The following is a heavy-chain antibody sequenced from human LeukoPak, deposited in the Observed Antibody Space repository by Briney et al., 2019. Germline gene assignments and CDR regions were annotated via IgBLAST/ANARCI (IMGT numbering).Heavy chain of an antibody. CDR1: GFTFSSYG. CDR3: ARGVAGPYYYYYMDV. V-gene: IGHV3-21*04. Sequence: GGSLRLSCAASGFTFSSYGMNWVRQAPGKGLEWVSSISSSSSYIYYADSVKGRFTISRDNAKNSLYLQMNSLRAEDTAVYYCARGVAGPYYYYYMDVWGRGTTVTVSS. D-gene: IGHD6-19*01. CDR2: ISSSSSYI. J-gene: IGHJ6*03.